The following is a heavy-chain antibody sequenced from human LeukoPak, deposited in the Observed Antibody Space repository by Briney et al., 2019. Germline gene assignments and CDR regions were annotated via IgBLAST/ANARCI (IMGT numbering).Heavy chain of an antibody. CDR3: ARTLGYCSSTSCYTGPFDP. CDR2: IYYSGST. V-gene: IGHV4-39*01. Sequence: PSETLSLTCTVSGGSISSSSYYWGWIRQPPGKGLEWIGSIYYSGSTYYNPSLKSRVTISVDTSKNQFSLKLSSVTAADTAVYYCARTLGYCSSTSCYTGPFDPWGQGTLVTVSS. J-gene: IGHJ5*02. CDR1: GGSISSSSYY. D-gene: IGHD2-2*02.